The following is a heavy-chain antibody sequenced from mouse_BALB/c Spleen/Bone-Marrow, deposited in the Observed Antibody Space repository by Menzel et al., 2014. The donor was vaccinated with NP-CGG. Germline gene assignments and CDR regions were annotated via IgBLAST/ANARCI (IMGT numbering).Heavy chain of an antibody. V-gene: IGHV4-1*02. CDR2: INPDSSTI. CDR3: ARGGYGSSYWFAY. J-gene: IGHJ3*01. Sequence: EVMLVESGGGLVQPGGSLKLSCAASGFDFSRYWMSWVRQAPGKGLEWIGEINPDSSTINYTPSLKDKFIISRDNAKNTLYLQMSKVRSEDTALYYCARGGYGSSYWFAYWAKGLWSLSLQ. D-gene: IGHD1-1*01. CDR1: GFDFSRYW.